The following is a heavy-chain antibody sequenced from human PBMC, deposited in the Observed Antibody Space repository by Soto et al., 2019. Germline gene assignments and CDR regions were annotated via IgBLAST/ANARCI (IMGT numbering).Heavy chain of an antibody. CDR3: AKGWDYYFWSGSPPDYYYDGIAV. Sequence: ASVEVSCKASGGTFSSYAIRWVRQATGQGLEWMGGIIPIFGTANYAHKFQGRVTITADKSTSTAYMELSSVRSEDTAGYYFAKGWDYYFWSGSPPDYYYDGIAVWAKGPRSPP. V-gene: IGHV1-69*06. CDR2: IIPIFGTA. CDR1: GGTFSSYA. J-gene: IGHJ6*02. D-gene: IGHD3-3*01.